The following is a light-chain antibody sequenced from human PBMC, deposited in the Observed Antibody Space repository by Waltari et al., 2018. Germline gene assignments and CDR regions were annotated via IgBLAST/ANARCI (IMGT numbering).Light chain of an antibody. CDR1: QSISVW. J-gene: IGKJ4*01. CDR3: QQYDSYSTT. V-gene: IGKV1-5*03. Sequence: DIQMTQSPSTLSASVGDRVTIPCRASQSISVWLAWSQQKPGRAPTLLIFRASSLESGVPSRVSGSGSGTEFTLTISSLQPDDFATYYCQQYDSYSTTFGGGTKVEIK. CDR2: RAS.